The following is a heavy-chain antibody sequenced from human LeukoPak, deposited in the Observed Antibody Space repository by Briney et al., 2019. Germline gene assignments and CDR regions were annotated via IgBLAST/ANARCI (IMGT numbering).Heavy chain of an antibody. J-gene: IGHJ4*02. CDR1: GYTFTSYD. D-gene: IGHD3-9*01. CDR2: MNPNSGNT. V-gene: IGHV1-8*01. CDR3: ARATRILTGYYPLYYFDY. Sequence: ASVKVSCKASGYTFTSYDINWVRQATGPGLEWMGWMNPNSGNTGYAQKFQGRVTMTRNTSISTAYMELSSLRSEDTAVYYCARATRILTGYYPLYYFDYWGQGTLVTVSS.